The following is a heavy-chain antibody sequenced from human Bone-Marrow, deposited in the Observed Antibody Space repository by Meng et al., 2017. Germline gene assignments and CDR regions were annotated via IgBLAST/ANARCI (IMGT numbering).Heavy chain of an antibody. J-gene: IGHJ3*02. D-gene: IGHD3-10*01. V-gene: IGHV1-18*01. CDR2: ISAYTGHT. Sequence: ASVKVSCKASGYTFTSYGITWVRQAPGQGLEWMGWISAYTGHTNYAQMVQGRVIMTKDTSTSTVYMELRSLRSDDTAVYYCAVGATRPFDIWGQGIMVTVSS. CDR3: AVGATRPFDI. CDR1: GYTFTSYG.